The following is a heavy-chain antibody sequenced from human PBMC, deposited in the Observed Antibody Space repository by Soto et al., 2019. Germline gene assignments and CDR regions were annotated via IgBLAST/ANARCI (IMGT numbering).Heavy chain of an antibody. J-gene: IGHJ3*02. D-gene: IGHD5-12*01. CDR1: GYSFNRYW. V-gene: IGHV5-51*01. CDR2: IYPGDSDT. CDR3: ARQKLYMATINNDAFDI. Sequence: PGESLKISCKGSGYSFNRYWIAWVRQMPGKGLEWMGIIYPGDSDTTYSPSFQGQVTISADKSINTAYLQLSSLKASDTAMYYCARQKLYMATINNDAFDIWGQGTMVTVSS.